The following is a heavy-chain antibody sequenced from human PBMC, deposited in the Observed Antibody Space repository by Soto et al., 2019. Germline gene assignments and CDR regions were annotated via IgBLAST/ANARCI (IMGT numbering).Heavy chain of an antibody. Sequence: SETLSLTCTVSGGSISSSSYYWGWIRQPPGKGLEWIGSIYYSGSTYYNPSLKSRVTISVDTSKNQFSLKLSSVTAADTAVYYCARTYYDILTGYYSIGWFDPWGQGTLVTVSS. CDR2: IYYSGST. J-gene: IGHJ5*02. CDR3: ARTYYDILTGYYSIGWFDP. D-gene: IGHD3-9*01. CDR1: GGSISSSSYY. V-gene: IGHV4-39*01.